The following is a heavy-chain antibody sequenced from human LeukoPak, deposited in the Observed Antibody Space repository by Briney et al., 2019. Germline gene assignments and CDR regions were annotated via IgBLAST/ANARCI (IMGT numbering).Heavy chain of an antibody. Sequence: ASVKVSCKASVGTFSSYAISWVRQAPGQGLEWMGGIIPIFGTANYAQKFQGRVTITADESTSTAYMELSSLRSEDTAVYYCATLHKGYCSGGSCHDWFDPWGQGTLVTVSS. CDR3: ATLHKGYCSGGSCHDWFDP. CDR2: IIPIFGTA. D-gene: IGHD2-15*01. V-gene: IGHV1-69*13. J-gene: IGHJ5*02. CDR1: VGTFSSYA.